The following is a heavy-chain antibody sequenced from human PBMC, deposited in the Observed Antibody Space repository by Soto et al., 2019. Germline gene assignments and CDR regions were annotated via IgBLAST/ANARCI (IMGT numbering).Heavy chain of an antibody. CDR1: GFTFSSYE. CDR2: ISSSGSTI. V-gene: IGHV3-48*03. D-gene: IGHD6-13*01. CDR3: ARSNSSSWYAFDI. Sequence: GGSLRLSCAASGFTFSSYEMNWVRQAPGKGLEWVSYISSSGSTIYYADSVKGRFTISRDNAKNSLYLQMNSLRAEDTAVYYCARSNSSSWYAFDIWGQGTMVTVSS. J-gene: IGHJ3*02.